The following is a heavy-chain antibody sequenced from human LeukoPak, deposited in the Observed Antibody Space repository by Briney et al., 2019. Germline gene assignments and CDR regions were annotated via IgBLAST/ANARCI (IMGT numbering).Heavy chain of an antibody. Sequence: PGGSLRLSCAAAGFSFSDHVMSWVRQAPGKGLEWVSAITGSGATTYYADSVEGRFTISRDNSRNTLFLQMNGLRAEDTAVYYCAFRLRDYVWGSHSDWGQGTLVSVPS. CDR1: GFSFSDHV. CDR3: AFRLRDYVWGSHSD. V-gene: IGHV3-23*01. J-gene: IGHJ4*02. D-gene: IGHD3-16*01. CDR2: ITGSGATT.